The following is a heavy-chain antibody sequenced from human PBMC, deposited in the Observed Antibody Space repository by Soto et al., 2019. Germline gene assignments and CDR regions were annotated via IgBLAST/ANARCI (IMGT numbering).Heavy chain of an antibody. J-gene: IGHJ5*02. V-gene: IGHV1-69*13. CDR2: IIPIFGTA. CDR3: ARDATWPDYDILTGRRGYWFDP. Sequence: GASVKVSCKASGGTFSSYAISWVRQAPGQGLEWMGGIIPIFGTANYAQKFQGRVTIIADESTSTAYMELSSLRSEDTAVYYCARDATWPDYDILTGRRGYWFDPWGQGTLVTVSS. CDR1: GGTFSSYA. D-gene: IGHD3-9*01.